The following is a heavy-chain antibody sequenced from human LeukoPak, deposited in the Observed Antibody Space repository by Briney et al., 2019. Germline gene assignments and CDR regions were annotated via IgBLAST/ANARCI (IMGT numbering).Heavy chain of an antibody. J-gene: IGHJ3*02. CDR3: ARAPYSSSRHRAFDI. V-gene: IGHV4-34*01. Sequence: PSETLSLTCAVYGGSFSGYYWSWIRQPPGKGLEWIGEINHSGSTYYNPSLKSRVTISVDTSKNQFSLKLSSVTAADTAVYYCARAPYSSSRHRAFDIWGQGTMVTVSS. CDR1: GGSFSGYY. D-gene: IGHD6-6*01. CDR2: INHSGST.